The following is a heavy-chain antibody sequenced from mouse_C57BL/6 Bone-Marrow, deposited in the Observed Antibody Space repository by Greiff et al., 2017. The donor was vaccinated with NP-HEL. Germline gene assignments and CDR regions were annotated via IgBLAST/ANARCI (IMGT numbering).Heavy chain of an antibody. J-gene: IGHJ2*01. CDR1: GFTFSSYA. CDR3: ARDPDY. V-gene: IGHV5-4*01. CDR2: ISDGGSYT. Sequence: EVMLVESRGGLVKPGGSLKLSCAASGFTFSSYAMSWVRQTPEKRLEWVATISDGGSYTYYPDNVKGRFTISRDNAKNNLYLQMSHLKSEDTAMYYCARDPDYWGQGTTLTVSS.